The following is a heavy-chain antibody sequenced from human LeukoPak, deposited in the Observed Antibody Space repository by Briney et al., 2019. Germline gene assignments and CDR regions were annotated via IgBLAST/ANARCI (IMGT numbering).Heavy chain of an antibody. Sequence: PSQTLSLTCTVSGGSISSGGYYWSWIRQHPGKGLEWIGYIYYSGSTYYNPSLKSRVTISVDTSKNQFSLKLSSVTAADTAVYYCARDRAPGDIVVVPAAIGSRYYGMDVWGQGTTVTVS. CDR3: ARDRAPGDIVVVPAAIGSRYYGMDV. V-gene: IGHV4-31*03. CDR2: IYYSGST. CDR1: GGSISSGGYY. D-gene: IGHD2-2*01. J-gene: IGHJ6*02.